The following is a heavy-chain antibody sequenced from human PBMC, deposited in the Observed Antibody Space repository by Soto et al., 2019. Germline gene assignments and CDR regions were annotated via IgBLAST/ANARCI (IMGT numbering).Heavy chain of an antibody. CDR3: AKGGYNYGFLFDC. J-gene: IGHJ4*02. CDR2: IDNSGGIT. D-gene: IGHD5-18*01. CDR1: GFTFSTYA. Sequence: RGSLRLSCAASGFTFSTYAMSWVRQAPGKGLEWVSTIDNSGGITYYADSVKGRFTISRDNSKNTLYLQMNSLRAEDTAVYYCAKGGYNYGFLFDCWGQGTLVTVSS. V-gene: IGHV3-23*05.